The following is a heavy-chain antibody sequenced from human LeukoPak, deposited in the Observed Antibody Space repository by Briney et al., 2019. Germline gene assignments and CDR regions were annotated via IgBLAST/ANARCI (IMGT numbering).Heavy chain of an antibody. CDR1: GFTFNNYV. D-gene: IGHD2-15*01. V-gene: IGHV3-23*01. J-gene: IGHJ6*02. CDR3: ACGSKRIRGMDV. Sequence: GGSLRLSCAASGFTFNNYVMSWVRRAPGKGLEWVSGISSGAVSTYYADSVKGRFTISRDNSKATLFLQMNSLRVDDSAVYYCACGSKRIRGMDVWGQGTTVTVSS. CDR2: ISSGAVST.